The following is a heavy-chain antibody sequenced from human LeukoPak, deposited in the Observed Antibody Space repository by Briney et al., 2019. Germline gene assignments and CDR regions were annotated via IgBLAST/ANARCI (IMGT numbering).Heavy chain of an antibody. J-gene: IGHJ5*02. Sequence: PSETLSLTCTVSGGSISSSSYYWGWIRQPPGKGLEWIGSIYYSGSTYYNPSLKSRVTISVDTSKNQFSLKLSSVTAADTAVYYCASSTYYYDSSGHWFDPWGQGTLVTVSS. CDR2: IYYSGST. CDR3: ASSTYYYDSSGHWFDP. V-gene: IGHV4-39*01. CDR1: GGSISSSSYY. D-gene: IGHD3-22*01.